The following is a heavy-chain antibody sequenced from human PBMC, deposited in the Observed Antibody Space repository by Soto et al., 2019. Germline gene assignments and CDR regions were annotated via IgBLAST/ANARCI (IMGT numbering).Heavy chain of an antibody. J-gene: IGHJ6*02. CDR1: GAFFSGDY. D-gene: IGHD1-7*01. V-gene: IGHV4-34*01. Sequence: AETLSLTCASYGAFFSGDYWCWLRQPAEKGQEWSGEINHSGSTNYNPSLKSRVTISVDTSKNQSSLKLSSVTAADTAVYYCARGRGGSTGTTVPYYCCVTDVWGQGTTVTVS. CDR2: INHSGST. CDR3: ARGRGGSTGTTVPYYCCVTDV.